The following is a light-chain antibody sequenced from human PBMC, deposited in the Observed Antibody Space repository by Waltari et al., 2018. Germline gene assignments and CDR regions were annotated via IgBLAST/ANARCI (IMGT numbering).Light chain of an antibody. CDR3: QQRRDWPIT. CDR2: DAS. V-gene: IGKV3-11*01. Sequence: DIVLTQSPASLSLSPGERATLSCRASQSVSSYLAWYQQKPGQAPRLLIYDASNRATGTPARFSGSGSGTDFTLTISSLEPEDFAVDYCQQRRDWPITFGQGTRLEIK. J-gene: IGKJ5*01. CDR1: QSVSSY.